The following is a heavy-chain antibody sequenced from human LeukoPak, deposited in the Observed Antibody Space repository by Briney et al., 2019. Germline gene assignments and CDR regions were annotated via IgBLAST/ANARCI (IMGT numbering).Heavy chain of an antibody. J-gene: IGHJ4*02. CDR1: GFTFSSYW. D-gene: IGHD6-19*01. Sequence: GGSLRLSCVASGFTFSSYWMSWVRQAPGKGLEWVANINQDGSEKYDVDSAKGRFTISRDNAKNSLYLQMNSLRVEDTAMYYCARVGWGDGSGWSTTDYWGQGTLVTISS. CDR3: ARVGWGDGSGWSTTDY. CDR2: INQDGSEK. V-gene: IGHV3-7*01.